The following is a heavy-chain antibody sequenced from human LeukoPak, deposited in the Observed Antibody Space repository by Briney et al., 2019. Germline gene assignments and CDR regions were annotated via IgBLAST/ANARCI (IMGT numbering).Heavy chain of an antibody. CDR2: IIPIFGTA. J-gene: IGHJ4*02. D-gene: IGHD3-10*01. Sequence: SVKVSCKASGSTFSSYAISWVRQAPGQGLEWMGGIIPIFGTANYAQKFQGRVTITADKSTSTAYMELSSLRSEDTAVYYCAREKEGLLTFDYWGQGTLVTVSS. V-gene: IGHV1-69*06. CDR3: AREKEGLLTFDY. CDR1: GSTFSSYA.